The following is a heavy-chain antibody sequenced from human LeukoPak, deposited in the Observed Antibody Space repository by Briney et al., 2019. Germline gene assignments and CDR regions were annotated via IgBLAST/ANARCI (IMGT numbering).Heavy chain of an antibody. J-gene: IGHJ4*02. D-gene: IGHD6-19*01. CDR3: ARDPPFSSGWSQNFFDY. V-gene: IGHV3-30*04. CDR2: ISYVGSNR. CDR1: GFTFNTYA. Sequence: GGSLRLSCAPSGFTFNTYAMHWVRQAPGKGLEWVAVISYVGSNRNYGDSVKGRFTISRDNSKNTLYLEMSSLRPEDTAVYYCARDPPFSSGWSQNFFDYWGEGTLVTVSS.